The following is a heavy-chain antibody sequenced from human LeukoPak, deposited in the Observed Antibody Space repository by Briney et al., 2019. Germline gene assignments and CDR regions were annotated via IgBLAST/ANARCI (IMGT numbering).Heavy chain of an antibody. V-gene: IGHV3-64*01. CDR3: ARENARDGFNF. CDR2: ISNNGGST. J-gene: IGHJ4*02. CDR1: GFTFSSYA. Sequence: GSLSLSCAASGFTFSSYAMHWVRQAPGRGLEYVSAISNNGGSTYYANSAKGRFTISRDNSKNTLYLQMGSLRAEDVAVYYCARENARDGFNFWGQGTLVTVSS. D-gene: IGHD5-24*01.